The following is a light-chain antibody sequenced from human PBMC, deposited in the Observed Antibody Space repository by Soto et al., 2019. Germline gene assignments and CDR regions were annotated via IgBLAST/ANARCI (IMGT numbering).Light chain of an antibody. V-gene: IGKV1-5*01. J-gene: IGKJ1*01. CDR3: QVYTDYSWT. CDR1: QSISTW. Sequence: DIQMKQSPSTLSASVGDRVTFTCRASQSISTWLAWYQQKPGKSPKLLVFDASTLKSGVPSRFRGSGSGTEFTLTISSLQPDDFATYYCQVYTDYSWTFGQGTKVDIK. CDR2: DAS.